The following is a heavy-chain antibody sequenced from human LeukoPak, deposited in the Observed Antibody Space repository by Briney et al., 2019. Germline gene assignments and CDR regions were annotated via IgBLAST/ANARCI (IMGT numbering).Heavy chain of an antibody. CDR2: IYYSGST. V-gene: IGHV4-39*01. D-gene: IGHD6-13*01. CDR1: GGSISSSSYY. J-gene: IGHJ4*02. Sequence: KPSETLSLTCTVSGGSISSSSYYWGWIRQPPGKGLEWIGSIYYSGSTYYKPSLKSRVTIYVDTSKNQFNLKLSSVTVADTAVYYCARRGSSSFDYWGQGTKVTVSS. CDR3: ARRGSSSFDY.